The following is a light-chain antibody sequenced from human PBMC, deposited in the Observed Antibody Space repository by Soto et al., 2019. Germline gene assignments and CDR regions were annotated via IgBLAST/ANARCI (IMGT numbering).Light chain of an antibody. V-gene: IGKV1-33*01. J-gene: IGKJ2*01. CDR2: DAS. CDR3: HQYDDLPYT. CDR1: QNISKY. Sequence: DIPMTQSPSSLSASVEDRVTITCQTSQNISKYLIWYQQSPGKAPSLLISDASNLEAGVPSRFSGHGSGTHFTLTISSLQPEDIGRYYCHQYDDLPYTFGQGTSLQIK.